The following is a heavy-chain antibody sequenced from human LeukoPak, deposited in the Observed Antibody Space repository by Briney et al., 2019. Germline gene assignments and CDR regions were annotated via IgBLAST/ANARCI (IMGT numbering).Heavy chain of an antibody. Sequence: PSETLSLTCNVSGGSINSGDSYWSWIRQHPGKGLEWIGYIYKSGTTYYNPSLKSRVTISVDTSQNQFSLKVNSVTAADTAVYYCARAPWSDVSWFDPWGQGTLVTVSS. V-gene: IGHV4-31*03. CDR1: GGSINSGDSY. D-gene: IGHD1-1*01. CDR2: IYKSGTT. CDR3: ARAPWSDVSWFDP. J-gene: IGHJ5*02.